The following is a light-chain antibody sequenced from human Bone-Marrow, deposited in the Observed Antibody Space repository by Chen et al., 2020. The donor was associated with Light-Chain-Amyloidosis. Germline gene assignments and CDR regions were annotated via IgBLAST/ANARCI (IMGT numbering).Light chain of an antibody. CDR2: GAS. V-gene: IGKV4-1*01. CDR3: QQYNNWPFT. Sequence: DIVMTQSPDSLAVSLGERATINCKSSQSVLYSSNNKNYLAWYQQKPGQAPRLLIYGASTRATGIPARFSGSGSGTEFTLTISSLQSEDFAVYYCQQYNNWPFTFGPGTKVDIK. CDR1: QSVLYSSNNKNY. J-gene: IGKJ3*01.